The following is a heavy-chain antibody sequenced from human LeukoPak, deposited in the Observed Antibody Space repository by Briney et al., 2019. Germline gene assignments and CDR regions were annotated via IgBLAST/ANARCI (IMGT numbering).Heavy chain of an antibody. D-gene: IGHD1-26*01. J-gene: IGHJ5*02. CDR1: GDTFSTYD. CDR2: VNPKSGHT. CDR3: ARGVVVGTTEAP. V-gene: IGHV1-8*01. Sequence: ASVKVSCKASGDTFSTYDVNWVRQATGQGLEWMGWVNPKSGHTAYAQKFQGRVTMTSDTSTAFLELSSLRFEDTAVYFCARGVVVGTTEAPGGRETLATVSS.